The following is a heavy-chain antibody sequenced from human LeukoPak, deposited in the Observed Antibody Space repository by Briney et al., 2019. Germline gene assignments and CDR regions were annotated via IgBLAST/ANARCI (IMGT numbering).Heavy chain of an antibody. J-gene: IGHJ4*02. V-gene: IGHV4-39*01. Sequence: PSETLSLTCTVSSDSISIRNYHWGWIRQPPGKGLEYIGRIFYSGTTYYTPSLMSRVTISLDTSKSQFSLKLTSVSAADTAVYYCARLWLGDVGYSYDIPRHFDYWGQGILVTVSS. CDR2: IFYSGTT. D-gene: IGHD5-18*01. CDR3: ARLWLGDVGYSYDIPRHFDY. CDR1: SDSISIRNYH.